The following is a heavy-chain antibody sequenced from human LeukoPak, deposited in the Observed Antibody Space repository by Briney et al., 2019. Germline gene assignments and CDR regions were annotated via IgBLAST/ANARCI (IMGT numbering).Heavy chain of an antibody. J-gene: IGHJ4*02. CDR2: ISGSGGST. Sequence: PGRSLRLSCAASGFTFSSYAMSWVRQAPGKGLEWVSAISGSGGSTYYADSVKGRFTISRDNSKNTLYLQMNSLRAEDTAVYYCATGLSPNFQLGYCSGGSCRGTFFDYWGQGTLVTVSS. V-gene: IGHV3-23*01. CDR1: GFTFSSYA. D-gene: IGHD2-15*01. CDR3: ATGLSPNFQLGYCSGGSCRGTFFDY.